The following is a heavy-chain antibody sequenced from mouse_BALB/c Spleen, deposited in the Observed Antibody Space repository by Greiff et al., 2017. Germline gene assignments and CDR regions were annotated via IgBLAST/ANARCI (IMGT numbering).Heavy chain of an antibody. CDR3: ARAATNYYAMDY. CDR1: GFTFTDYY. J-gene: IGHJ4*01. V-gene: IGHV7-3*02. CDR2: IRNKANGYTT. Sequence: EVQLVESGGGLVQPGGSLRLSCATSGFTFTDYYMSWVRQPPGKALEWLGFIRNKANGYTTEYSASVKGRFTISRDNSQSILYLQMNTLRAEDSATYYCARAATNYYAMDYWGQGTSVTVSS. D-gene: IGHD1-1*01.